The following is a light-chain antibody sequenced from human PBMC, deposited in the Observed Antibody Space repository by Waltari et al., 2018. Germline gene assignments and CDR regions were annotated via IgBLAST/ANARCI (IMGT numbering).Light chain of an antibody. CDR3: SSYISSDTLEL. Sequence: QSALTQPASVSGSPARSITISCTLTSSDVGGNNYVSWSQQHPGKAPKLIIYDVSNRPSGVSNRFSGSKSGNTATLTISGLQADDEAHYYCSSYISSDTLELFGGGTSLTV. J-gene: IGLJ2*01. CDR1: SSDVGGNNY. CDR2: DVS. V-gene: IGLV2-14*03.